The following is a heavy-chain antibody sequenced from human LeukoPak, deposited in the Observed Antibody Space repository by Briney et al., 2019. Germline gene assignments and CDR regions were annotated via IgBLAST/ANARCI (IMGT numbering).Heavy chain of an antibody. D-gene: IGHD3-22*01. J-gene: IGHJ4*02. CDR2: IYYSGST. CDR1: GGSVSSGSYY. CDR3: ASSNYYDSSGYYYGFDY. V-gene: IGHV4-61*01. Sequence: PSETLSLTCTVSGGSVSSGSYYWSWIRQPSGKGLGWIGYIYYSGSTNYNPSLKSRVTISVDTSKNQFSLKLSSVTAADTAVYYCASSNYYDSSGYYYGFDYWGQGTLVTVSS.